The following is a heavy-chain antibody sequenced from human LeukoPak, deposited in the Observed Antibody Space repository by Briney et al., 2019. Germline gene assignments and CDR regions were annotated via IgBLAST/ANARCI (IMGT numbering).Heavy chain of an antibody. CDR1: GYSISSGYY. J-gene: IGHJ4*02. CDR2: IYYSGST. Sequence: SETLSLTCTVSGYSISSGYYWGWIRQPPGKGLEWIGSIYYSGSTYYNPSLKSRVTISVDTSENQFSLKLSSVTAADTAVYYCARDSAAGTGGFDYWGQGTLVTVSS. D-gene: IGHD6-13*01. V-gene: IGHV4-38-2*02. CDR3: ARDSAAGTGGFDY.